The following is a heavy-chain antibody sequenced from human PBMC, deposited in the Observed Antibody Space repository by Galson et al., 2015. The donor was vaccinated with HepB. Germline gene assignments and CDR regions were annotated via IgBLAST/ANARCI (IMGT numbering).Heavy chain of an antibody. CDR2: IWYDGSNK. V-gene: IGHV3-33*01. D-gene: IGHD3-10*01. CDR1: GFTFSSYG. J-gene: IGHJ6*03. Sequence: SLRLSCAASGFTFSSYGMHWVRQAPGKGLEWVAVIWYDGSNKYYADSVKGRFTISRDNSKNTLYLQMNSLRAEDTAVYYCARRSRGSGSYYNTGRDYYYYYMDVWGKGTTVTVSS. CDR3: ARRSRGSGSYYNTGRDYYYYYMDV.